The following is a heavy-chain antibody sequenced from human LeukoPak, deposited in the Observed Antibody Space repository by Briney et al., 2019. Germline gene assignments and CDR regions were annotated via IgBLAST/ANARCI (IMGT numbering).Heavy chain of an antibody. D-gene: IGHD1-1*01. J-gene: IGHJ3*02. CDR1: GFTFSDYY. V-gene: IGHV3-11*01. CDR3: AKFWRGTGAFDI. CDR2: ISSSGSTI. Sequence: GGSLRLSCAASGFTFSDYYMSWIRQAPGKGLEWVSYISSSGSTIYYADSVKGRFTISRDNARNSLYLQMNSLRAEDTALYYCAKFWRGTGAFDIWGQGTMVTVSS.